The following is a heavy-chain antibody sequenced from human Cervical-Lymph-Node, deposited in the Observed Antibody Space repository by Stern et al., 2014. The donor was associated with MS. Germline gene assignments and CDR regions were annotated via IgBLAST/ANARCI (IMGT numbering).Heavy chain of an antibody. CDR1: GYTFSNSW. CDR3: ARGSAGAGAFFDY. CDR2: IYPGDSDT. J-gene: IGHJ4*02. V-gene: IGHV5-51*01. D-gene: IGHD2-8*02. Sequence: EVQLVESGAEVKKPGESLKISCKGSGYTFSNSWIGWVRQMPGRGLEWMGVIYPGDSDTRSSPSFQGQITISADKSISTAYLQWNSLKASDTAIFYCARGSAGAGAFFDYWGQGTLVTVSS.